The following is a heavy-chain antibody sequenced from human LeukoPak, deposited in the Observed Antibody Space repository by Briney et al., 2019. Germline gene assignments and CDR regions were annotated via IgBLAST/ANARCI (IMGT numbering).Heavy chain of an antibody. CDR2: IYYSGNT. J-gene: IGHJ5*02. D-gene: IGHD6-13*01. Sequence: KPSETLSLTCSVSSGSISTYYWSWIRQAPGKGLEWIGFIYYSGNTNYNPSLKSRATILLDTSKNQFSLRLSSVTAGDTAVYYCATQPAGPASWFAPWGQGTLVTVS. CDR3: ATQPAGPASWFAP. CDR1: SGSISTYY. V-gene: IGHV4-59*01.